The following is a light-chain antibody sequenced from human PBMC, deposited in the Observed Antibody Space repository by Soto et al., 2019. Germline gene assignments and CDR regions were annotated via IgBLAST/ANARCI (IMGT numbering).Light chain of an antibody. CDR2: EVT. CDR3: CSYVQPNTSV. CDR1: SSDFGTYNL. Sequence: QSALTQPASVSGSPGQSITISCTETSSDFGTYNLVSWYQQNPGKAPKLMIYEVTKRPSGVSNRFSGSQSGNTASLTISGLQAEDEADYYCCSYVQPNTSVFGGGTQLTVL. V-gene: IGLV2-23*02. J-gene: IGLJ3*02.